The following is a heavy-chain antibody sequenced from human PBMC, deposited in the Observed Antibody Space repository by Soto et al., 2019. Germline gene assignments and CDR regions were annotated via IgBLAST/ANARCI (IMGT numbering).Heavy chain of an antibody. J-gene: IGHJ3*02. D-gene: IGHD3-22*01. Sequence: ASVKVSCKVSGYTLTELSMHWVRQAPGQGLEWMGWINPNSGGTNYAQKFQGRVTMTRDTSISTAYMELSRLRSDDTAVYYCARDWLYDSSGYYYGDDAFDIWGQGTMVTVSS. CDR3: ARDWLYDSSGYYYGDDAFDI. CDR2: INPNSGGT. CDR1: GYTLTELS. V-gene: IGHV1-2*02.